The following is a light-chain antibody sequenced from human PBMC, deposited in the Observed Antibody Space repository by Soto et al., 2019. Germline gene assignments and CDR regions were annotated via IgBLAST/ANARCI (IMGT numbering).Light chain of an antibody. V-gene: IGKV3-11*01. Sequence: EIVLTQSPGTLSLSPGERATLSCRASQSVNSYLAWYQQKPGQAPRLLIYDASSRATGIPDRFSGSGSGTDFTLTISSLQPDDFATYYCQHYNSYSEAFGQGTKVDIK. CDR3: QHYNSYSEA. J-gene: IGKJ1*01. CDR2: DAS. CDR1: QSVNSY.